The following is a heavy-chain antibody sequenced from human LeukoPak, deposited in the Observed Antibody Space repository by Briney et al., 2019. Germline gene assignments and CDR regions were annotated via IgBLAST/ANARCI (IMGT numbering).Heavy chain of an antibody. CDR1: GGSINNYY. D-gene: IGHD6-13*01. V-gene: IGHV4-59*01. CDR2: ILYRGIT. CDR3: ARDLELGY. J-gene: IGHJ4*02. Sequence: SEPLSLTCTVSGGSINNYYWSWIRQPPGEGLEWIGHILYRGITSYTPSLKSRVTISLDTSKKQSSLKLTSVTAADTAVYYCARDLELGYWGQGILVTVSS.